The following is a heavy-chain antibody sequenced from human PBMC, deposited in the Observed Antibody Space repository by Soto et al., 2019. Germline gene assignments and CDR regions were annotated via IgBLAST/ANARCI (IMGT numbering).Heavy chain of an antibody. CDR1: GFSVSSNY. CDR3: QGAYGSS. D-gene: IGHD3-10*01. CDR2: IYSGGST. Sequence: EVQLVESGGGLVQPGGSLRLSCVVSGFSVSSNYMSWVRQAPGEGLEWVSLIYSGGSTYYADSVKGRFTISRDNSKNRLYLQMNSVGAEDTAVYYCQGAYGSSWGQGTLVTVSS. J-gene: IGHJ4*02. V-gene: IGHV3-66*01.